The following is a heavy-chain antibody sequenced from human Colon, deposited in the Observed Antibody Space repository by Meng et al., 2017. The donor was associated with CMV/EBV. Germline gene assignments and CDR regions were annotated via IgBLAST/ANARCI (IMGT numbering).Heavy chain of an antibody. Sequence: ASVKVTCKASGYTFTRYGFSWVRQAPGQGLERMGWISVYNGNTNYAQMLQGRVTVTTDTSTSTAHMELRRLRSDDTAIYYCARGGTTAMGYWGQGTLVTVSS. J-gene: IGHJ4*02. CDR3: ARGGTTAMGY. CDR1: GYTFTRYG. CDR2: ISVYNGNT. D-gene: IGHD5-18*01. V-gene: IGHV1-18*01.